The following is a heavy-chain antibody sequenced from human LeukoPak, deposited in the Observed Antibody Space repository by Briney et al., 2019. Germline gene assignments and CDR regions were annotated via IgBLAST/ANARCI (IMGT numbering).Heavy chain of an antibody. D-gene: IGHD3-3*01. CDR1: GYTFTSYD. V-gene: IGHV1-8*03. J-gene: IGHJ4*02. Sequence: ASVKVSCKASGYTFTSYDINWVRQATGQGLEWMGWMNPNSGNTGYAQRFQGRVTITRNTSISTAYMELSSLRSEDTAVYYCASGGDFWSGYFFDYWGQGTLVTVSS. CDR3: ASGGDFWSGYFFDY. CDR2: MNPNSGNT.